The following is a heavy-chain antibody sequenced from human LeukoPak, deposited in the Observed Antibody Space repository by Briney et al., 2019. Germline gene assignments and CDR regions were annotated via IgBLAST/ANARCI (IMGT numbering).Heavy chain of an antibody. CDR2: INHSGST. CDR3: ARGPPTTYFDWEFDY. D-gene: IGHD3-9*01. V-gene: IGHV4-34*01. Sequence: SETLSLTCAVYGGSFSGYYWSWIRQPPGKGLEWSGEINHSGSTNYNPSLKSRVTISVDTSKNQFSLKLSSMTAADTAVYYCARGPPTTYFDWEFDYWGQGTLVTVSS. CDR1: GGSFSGYY. J-gene: IGHJ4*02.